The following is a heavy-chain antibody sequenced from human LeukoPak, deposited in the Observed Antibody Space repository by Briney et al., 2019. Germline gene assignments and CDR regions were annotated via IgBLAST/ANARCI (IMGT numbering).Heavy chain of an antibody. V-gene: IGHV4-4*07. J-gene: IGHJ4*02. Sequence: PSETLSLTCTVSGGSIGIYYWSWIRQPAGKGLEWIGRIYNSGRTKYSPSPESRVTMSIDTSKNQFSLKLSSVSAADTAVYYCARVAMYGFFFDYWGQGTLVTVSS. CDR2: IYNSGRT. CDR1: GGSIGIYY. D-gene: IGHD2-8*01. CDR3: ARVAMYGFFFDY.